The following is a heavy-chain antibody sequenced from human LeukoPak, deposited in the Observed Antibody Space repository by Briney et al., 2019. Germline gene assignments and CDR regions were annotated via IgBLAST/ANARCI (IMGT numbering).Heavy chain of an antibody. CDR1: GGSVSDYY. CDR2: IYYSGST. J-gene: IGHJ3*02. Sequence: SETLSLTCTVSGGSVSDYYWSWIRQSPGKGLEWIGSIYYSGSTYYNPSLKSRVTVSVDTSKNQFSLKLSSVTAAGTAVYDCASPLSHDAFDIWGQGTMVTVSS. V-gene: IGHV4-59*02. CDR3: ASPLSHDAFDI.